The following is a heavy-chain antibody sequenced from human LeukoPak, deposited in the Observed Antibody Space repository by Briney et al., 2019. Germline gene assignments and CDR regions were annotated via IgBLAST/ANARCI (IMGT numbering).Heavy chain of an antibody. D-gene: IGHD3-16*01. Sequence: PGQSLRLSCAPSGLTLSSYSMNSVSHPPGDGLEWDSSIISRSRYINYAESMNDRFTTSTDQAKNSLYLQINSLRAEETAVFYCARGGGEVDYWGEGALVTVSS. CDR3: ARGGGEVDY. J-gene: IGHJ4*02. V-gene: IGHV3-21*04. CDR1: GLTLSSYS. CDR2: IISRSRYI.